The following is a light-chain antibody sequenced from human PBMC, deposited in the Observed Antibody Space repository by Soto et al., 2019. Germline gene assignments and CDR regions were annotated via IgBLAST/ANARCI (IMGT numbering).Light chain of an antibody. CDR2: AAS. CDR1: QGIDRI. Sequence: QLSPSPSLLSASVGDRVTSSCRASQGIDRILAWYQQKPGKAPKLLIYAASTLQSGVPSRFSGSGSGTEFTLTINSLQPEDFATYYCQQLRSNLITFGQGTRVDIK. CDR3: QQLRSNLIT. V-gene: IGKV1-9*01. J-gene: IGKJ5*01.